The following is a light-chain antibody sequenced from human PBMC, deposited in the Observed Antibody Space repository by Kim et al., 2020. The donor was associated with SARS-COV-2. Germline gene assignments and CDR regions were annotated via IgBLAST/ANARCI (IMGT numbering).Light chain of an antibody. J-gene: IGLJ3*02. V-gene: IGLV1-44*01. CDR1: SSNIGSNT. CDR3: AAWDDSLNGWV. CDR2: SNN. Sequence: QSVLTQPPSASGTPGQGVTISCSGSSSNIGSNTVNWYQQLPGTAPTLLIYSNNQRPSGVPDRFSGSKSGTSASLAISGLQSEDEADYYCAAWDDSLNGWVFGGGTKLTVL.